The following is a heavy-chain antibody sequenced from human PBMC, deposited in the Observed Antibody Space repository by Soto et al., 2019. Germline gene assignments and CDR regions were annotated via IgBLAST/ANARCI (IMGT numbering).Heavy chain of an antibody. D-gene: IGHD5-18*01. CDR3: ASGIQLWLRRINNGYSG. CDR2: IIPMFGTA. V-gene: IGHV1-69*12. Sequence: QVQLVQSGAEVKKPESSVKVSCKAPGGTFSTYAIRWVRQAPGQGLEWMGGIIPMFGTANYAQRFQDRVTITADESTNTVYMELSSLRSEDTAVYFSASGIQLWLRRINNGYSGWGQGTLVTVSS. J-gene: IGHJ4*02. CDR1: GGTFSTYA.